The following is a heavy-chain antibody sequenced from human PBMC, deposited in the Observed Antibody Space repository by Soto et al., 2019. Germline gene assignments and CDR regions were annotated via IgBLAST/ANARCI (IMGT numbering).Heavy chain of an antibody. V-gene: IGHV4-39*01. CDR2: IYYSGST. J-gene: IGHJ4*02. CDR3: ARYEDYGDFVDY. Sequence: QLQLQESGPELVKPSETLSLTCTVSGGSISSSSYYWGWIRQPPGKGLEWIGSIYYSGSTYYNPSLKSRVTISVDTSKNQFSLKLSSVTAADTAVYYCARYEDYGDFVDYWGQGTLVTVSS. D-gene: IGHD4-17*01. CDR1: GGSISSSSYY.